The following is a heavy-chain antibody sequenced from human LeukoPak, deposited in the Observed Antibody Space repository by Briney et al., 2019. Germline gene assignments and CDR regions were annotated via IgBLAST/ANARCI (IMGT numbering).Heavy chain of an antibody. CDR3: AKDRRIVGATRPDY. CDR1: GFTFSSYG. CDR2: IRYDGSNK. D-gene: IGHD1-26*01. J-gene: IGHJ4*02. Sequence: GGSLRLSCAASGFTFSSYGMHWVRQAPGKGLEWVAFIRYDGSNKYYADSVKGRFTISRDNSKNTLYLQMNSLRAEDTAVYYCAKDRRIVGATRPDYWGQGTLVTVSS. V-gene: IGHV3-30*02.